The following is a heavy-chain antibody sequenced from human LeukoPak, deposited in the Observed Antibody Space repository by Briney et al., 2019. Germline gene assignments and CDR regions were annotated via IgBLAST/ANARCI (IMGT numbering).Heavy chain of an antibody. CDR2: IYISGST. CDR1: GASISSYY. V-gene: IGHV4-4*07. Sequence: SETLSLTCTVSGASISSYYWSWIRQPAGKGLEWIGRIYISGSTNYNPSLKSRVTMSVDTSKNQFSLKLSSVTAADTAVYYCAKEGPLGPQEFDYWGQGTLVTVSS. CDR3: AKEGPLGPQEFDY. J-gene: IGHJ4*02.